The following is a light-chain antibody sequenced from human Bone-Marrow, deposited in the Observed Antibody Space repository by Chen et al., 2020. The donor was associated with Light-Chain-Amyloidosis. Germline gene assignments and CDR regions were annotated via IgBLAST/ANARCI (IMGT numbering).Light chain of an antibody. CDR2: EVT. CDR1: SSDVGGDNH. V-gene: IGLV2-14*01. CDR3: SSYTITNTPV. J-gene: IGLJ1*01. Sequence: QSALTQPASVSGSPGQSITISCTGTSSDVGGDNHVSWYQQHPDKAPKLMIYEVTNRPSWVPDRFSGSKSDNPGSLTISGLQTEDEGDYFCSSYTITNTPVFGSGTRVTVL.